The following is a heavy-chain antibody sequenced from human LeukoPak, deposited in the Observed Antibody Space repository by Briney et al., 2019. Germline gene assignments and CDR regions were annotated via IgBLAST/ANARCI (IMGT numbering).Heavy chain of an antibody. V-gene: IGHV4-4*09. D-gene: IGHD3-16*01. CDR1: GGSISGYY. CDR3: ARFTYTTRPSDV. Sequence: TPSETLSLTCSDSGGSISGYYWSWIRQPPRQTLEWIGYIYSSGSTNYNPSLQSRVTMSVDTSMNQFSLRLSSVTAADTAVYYCARFTYTTRPSDVWGKGTTVTVSS. J-gene: IGHJ6*04. CDR2: IYSSGST.